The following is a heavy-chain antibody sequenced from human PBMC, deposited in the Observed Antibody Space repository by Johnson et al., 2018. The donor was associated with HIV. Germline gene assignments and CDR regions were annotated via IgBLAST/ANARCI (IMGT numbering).Heavy chain of an antibody. CDR2: ISYDGSKK. J-gene: IGHJ3*02. V-gene: IGHV3-30*18. D-gene: IGHD3-3*01. CDR3: AKEGGTYYDFWGGYWGFDI. Sequence: QEQLVESGGGVVQPGRSLRLSCAASGFTFSSYGMHWVRQAPGKGLEWVAVISYDGSKKYYGDSVKGRFTISRDNSKKTLYLEMNSLRVEDTAVYYCAKEGGTYYDFWGGYWGFDIVGQGTMVTVSS. CDR1: GFTFSSYG.